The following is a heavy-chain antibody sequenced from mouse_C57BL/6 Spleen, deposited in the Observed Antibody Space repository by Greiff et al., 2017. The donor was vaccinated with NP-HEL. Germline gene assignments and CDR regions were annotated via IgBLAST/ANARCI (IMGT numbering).Heavy chain of an antibody. J-gene: IGHJ4*01. V-gene: IGHV7-1*01. CDR3: ARDAYDGYYELGAMDY. CDR2: SRNKANDNTT. D-gene: IGHD2-3*01. Sequence: EVKVVESGGGLVQSGRSLRLSCATSGFTFSDFYMEWVRQAPGKGLEWIAASRNKANDNTTEYSASVKGRFIVSRDTSQSILYLQMNALRAEDTAIYYCARDAYDGYYELGAMDYWGQGTSVTVSS. CDR1: GFTFSDFY.